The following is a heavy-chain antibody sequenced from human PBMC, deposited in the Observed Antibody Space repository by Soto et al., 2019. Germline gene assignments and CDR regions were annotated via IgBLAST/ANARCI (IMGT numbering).Heavy chain of an antibody. J-gene: IGHJ4*02. V-gene: IGHV4-31*11. CDR3: PSEPYCTTAPCFIYLDS. CDR1: GASISSGDSY. Sequence: SETLSLTCAVSGASISSGDSYWSWIRQRPGKGLEWIGYIFHTGSTYYNPSLKSRVTISLDSSKNQFSLQLTSATAADTAVYFCPSEPYCTTAPCFIYLDSCGQGSLVIVSS. D-gene: IGHD2-8*01. CDR2: IFHTGST.